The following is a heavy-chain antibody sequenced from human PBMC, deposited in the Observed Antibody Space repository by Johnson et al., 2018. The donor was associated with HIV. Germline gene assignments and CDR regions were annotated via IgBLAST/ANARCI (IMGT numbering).Heavy chain of an antibody. CDR1: GFTFSSYA. D-gene: IGHD6-13*01. Sequence: EQLVESGGGVVQPGRSLRLSCAASGFTFSSYAMHWVRQAPGKGLEYVSAIGSNGGSTYNANSVRGRFTISRDNSKNTRYLQRGSRRAEDTALYDGAKDLNRGIAARGAFDIWGQGTMVTVSS. V-gene: IGHV3-64*01. CDR3: AKDLNRGIAARGAFDI. CDR2: IGSNGGST. J-gene: IGHJ3*02.